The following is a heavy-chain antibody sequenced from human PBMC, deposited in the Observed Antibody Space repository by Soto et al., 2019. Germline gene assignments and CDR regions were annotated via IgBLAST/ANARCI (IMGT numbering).Heavy chain of an antibody. J-gene: IGHJ4*02. CDR1: GDSVSSNSAA. Sequence: SQTLSLTCAISGDSVSSNSAAWNWIRQSPSRGLEWLGRTYYRSKWYNDYAVSVKSRITINPDTSKNQFSLQLNSVTPEDTAVYYCARVLLYYDFWSGYYLSPTLGFDYWGQGTLVTVSS. CDR3: ARVLLYYDFWSGYYLSPTLGFDY. CDR2: TYYRSKWYN. D-gene: IGHD3-3*01. V-gene: IGHV6-1*01.